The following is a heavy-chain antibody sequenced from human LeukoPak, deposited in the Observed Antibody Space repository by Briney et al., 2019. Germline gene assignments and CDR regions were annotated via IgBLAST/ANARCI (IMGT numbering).Heavy chain of an antibody. V-gene: IGHV4-59*01. CDR2: IYYSGST. J-gene: IGHJ5*02. Sequence: PSETLSLTCTVSGGSLSSYYWSWIRQPPGKGLEWIGYIYYSGSTNYNPSLKSRVTISVDTSKNQFSLKLSSVTAADTAVYYCARARHCSSTSCSPLRFDPWGQGTLVTVSS. CDR3: ARARHCSSTSCSPLRFDP. D-gene: IGHD2-2*01. CDR1: GGSLSSYY.